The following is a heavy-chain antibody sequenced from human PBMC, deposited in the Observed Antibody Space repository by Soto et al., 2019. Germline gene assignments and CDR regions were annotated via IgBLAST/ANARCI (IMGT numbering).Heavy chain of an antibody. J-gene: IGHJ3*02. CDR1: GGSISSGGYY. CDR3: ARVAPLRGRVNAAFDI. D-gene: IGHD1-1*01. V-gene: IGHV4-31*03. Sequence: QVQLQESGPGLVKPSQTLSLTCTVSGGSISSGGYYWSWIRQHPGKGLEWIGYIYYSGSTYYNPSLKSRVTISVDTSENQFSLKLSSVTAADTAVYYCARVAPLRGRVNAAFDIWGQGTMVTVSS. CDR2: IYYSGST.